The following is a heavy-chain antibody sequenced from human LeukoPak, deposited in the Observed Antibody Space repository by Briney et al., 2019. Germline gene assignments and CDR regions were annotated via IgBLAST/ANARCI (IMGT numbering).Heavy chain of an antibody. Sequence: SETLSLTCAVYGGSFIGFHWNWIRQPPGKGLEWIGDINHSGSTNYNPSLTSRVTISVDKSKNQFSLKLSSVTAADTAVYYCARGDSYGSPSSDYWGQGTLVTVSS. V-gene: IGHV4-34*01. J-gene: IGHJ4*02. CDR1: GGSFIGFH. CDR2: INHSGST. CDR3: ARGDSYGSPSSDY. D-gene: IGHD5-18*01.